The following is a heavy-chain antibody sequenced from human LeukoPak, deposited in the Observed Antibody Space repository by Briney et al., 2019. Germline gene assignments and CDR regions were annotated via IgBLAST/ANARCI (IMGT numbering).Heavy chain of an antibody. Sequence: ASVKVSCKASGYTFTSYYMHWVGQAPGQGLEWMGIINPSGGSTSYAQKFQGRVTMTRDTSTSTVYMELSSLRSEDTAVYYCARAYVIVVPRYYFDYWGQGTLVTVSS. D-gene: IGHD2-21*01. V-gene: IGHV1-46*01. CDR2: INPSGGST. J-gene: IGHJ4*02. CDR3: ARAYVIVVPRYYFDY. CDR1: GYTFTSYY.